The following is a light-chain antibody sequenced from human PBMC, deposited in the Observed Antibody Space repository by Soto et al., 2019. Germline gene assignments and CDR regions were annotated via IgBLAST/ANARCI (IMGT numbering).Light chain of an antibody. CDR3: QQVYSFPHT. Sequence: DIQMTQSPSTLSASVGDRVTITCRASQSISTYLAWYQQKPGNAPKLPIYGASSLQGGVPSRFTGSGYGTDFTLTISSLQPEDFATYYCQQVYSFPHTFGQGTKLEV. J-gene: IGKJ2*01. CDR1: QSISTY. CDR2: GAS. V-gene: IGKV1-39*01.